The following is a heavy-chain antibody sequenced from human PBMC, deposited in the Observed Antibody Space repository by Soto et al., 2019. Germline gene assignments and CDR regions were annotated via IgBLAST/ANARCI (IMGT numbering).Heavy chain of an antibody. Sequence: QVQLVQSGAEVKKPGASVKVSCKASGYTFTSYDINWVRQATGQGLARMGWMNPNSGNTGYAQKFQGRVTMTRNNSISTAYMELRSLRSEDTAVYYCARPYSSSWYYYGMAVWGQGTTVTVSS. V-gene: IGHV1-8*01. D-gene: IGHD6-13*01. CDR3: ARPYSSSWYYYGMAV. CDR2: MNPNSGNT. J-gene: IGHJ6*02. CDR1: GYTFTSYD.